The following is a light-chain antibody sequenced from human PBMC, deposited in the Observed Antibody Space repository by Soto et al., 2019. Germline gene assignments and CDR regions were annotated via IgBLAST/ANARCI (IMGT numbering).Light chain of an antibody. CDR2: GIS. CDR3: QQSYSTPWT. V-gene: IGKV1-39*01. Sequence: DIQMTQSPSSLSASVGDRVTITCRPSQSINNYLNWYQQKPGNAPKLLIYGISSLHGGVPLRFSGSGSGTDFTLTISSLEPEDSATYYCQQSYSTPWTFGQGTEVEIK. CDR1: QSINNY. J-gene: IGKJ1*01.